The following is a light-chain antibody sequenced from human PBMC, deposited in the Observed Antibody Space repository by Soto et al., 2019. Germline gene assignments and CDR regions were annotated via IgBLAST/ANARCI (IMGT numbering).Light chain of an antibody. Sequence: QSLLTQPPSVSAAPGQRVTISCTGSISNLGARYDVHWYQQLPGTAPKLLIYVNNNRPSGVSDRFSGSKSGTSASLAITGLQAEDEADYYCQSYDNRLSGYVFGTGTKVTVL. J-gene: IGLJ1*01. CDR3: QSYDNRLSGYV. V-gene: IGLV1-40*01. CDR1: ISNLGARYD. CDR2: VNN.